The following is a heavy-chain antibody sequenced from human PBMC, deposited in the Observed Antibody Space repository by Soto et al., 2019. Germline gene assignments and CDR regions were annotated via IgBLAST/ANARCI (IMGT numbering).Heavy chain of an antibody. CDR2: ISYDGSNK. CDR1: EFTFSKHG. J-gene: IGHJ4*02. V-gene: IGHV3-30*18. Sequence: GGSLRLSCAASEFTFSKHGMHWVRQAPGKGLEWVAVISYDGSNKYYGDSVKDRFTISRGNSKNTLYLHMNSLRPEDTAVYFCAKGPPLLMVYPVLDSWGQGTLVTVSS. D-gene: IGHD2-8*01. CDR3: AKGPPLLMVYPVLDS.